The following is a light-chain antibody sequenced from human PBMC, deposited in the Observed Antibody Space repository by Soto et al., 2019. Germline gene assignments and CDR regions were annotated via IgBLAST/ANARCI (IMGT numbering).Light chain of an antibody. J-gene: IGKJ3*01. V-gene: IGKV1-27*01. CDR3: QKCNSAPFT. CDR1: QGISSY. CDR2: SAS. Sequence: DIQMTQSPSSLSASVGDRVTITCRASQGISSYLAWYQQKPGKVPKLLIYSASTLQTGLPSRFSGSGSGTDFTLTISSLQPEDVATYYCQKCNSAPFTFGPGTKVDIK.